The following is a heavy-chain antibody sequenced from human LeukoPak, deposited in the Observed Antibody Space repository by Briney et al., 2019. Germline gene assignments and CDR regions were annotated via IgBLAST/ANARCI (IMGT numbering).Heavy chain of an antibody. CDR2: ISGSGGST. CDR3: AKSGDYYDSSALNY. V-gene: IGHV3-23*01. CDR1: GFTFSSYA. D-gene: IGHD3-22*01. Sequence: GGSLGLSCAASGFTFSSYAMSWVRQAPGKGLEWVSAISGSGGSTYYADSVKGRFTISRDNSKNTLYLQMNSLRAEDTAVYYCAKSGDYYDSSALNYWGQGTLVTVSS. J-gene: IGHJ4*02.